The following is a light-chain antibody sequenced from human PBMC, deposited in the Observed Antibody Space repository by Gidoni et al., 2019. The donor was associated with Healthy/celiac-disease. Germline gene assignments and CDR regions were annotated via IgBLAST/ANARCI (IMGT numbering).Light chain of an antibody. CDR1: QSISSY. J-gene: IGKJ2*01. Sequence: DIQMTHSPSSLSASVGDRVTITCRASQSISSYLNWYQQKPGKAPKLLIYAASSLQSGVPSRFSGSGSGPDFTLTISSLQPEDSATYYCQQSYSTPPYTFGQGTKLEIK. CDR2: AAS. V-gene: IGKV1-39*01. CDR3: QQSYSTPPYT.